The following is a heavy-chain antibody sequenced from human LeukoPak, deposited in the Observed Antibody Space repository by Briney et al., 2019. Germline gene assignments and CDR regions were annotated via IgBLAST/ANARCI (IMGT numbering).Heavy chain of an antibody. D-gene: IGHD3-22*01. CDR3: ASVTMIGPYYYYGIDV. V-gene: IGHV4-59*01. CDR2: IYYSGST. J-gene: IGHJ6*02. Sequence: SETLSLTCTVSGGSISSYYWSWIRQPPGKGLEWIGYIYYSGSTNYNPSLKSRVTISVDTSKNQFSLELSSVTAADTAVYYCASVTMIGPYYYYGIDVWGQGTTVTVSS. CDR1: GGSISSYY.